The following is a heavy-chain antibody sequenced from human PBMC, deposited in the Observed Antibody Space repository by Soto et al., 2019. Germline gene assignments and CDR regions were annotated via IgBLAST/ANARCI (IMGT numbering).Heavy chain of an antibody. CDR3: ATVNNTSRSFDY. J-gene: IGHJ4*02. Sequence: PGGSLRFSCAASGFTITSSAMSWVRQAPGKGLEWVSTTGISGRTTYYADSVKGRFTVSRDDSKNTLGLQMSSLRAEDTAVYYCATVNNTSRSFDYWGQGTPVTVSS. CDR1: GFTITSSA. CDR2: TGISGRTT. D-gene: IGHD1-20*01. V-gene: IGHV3-23*01.